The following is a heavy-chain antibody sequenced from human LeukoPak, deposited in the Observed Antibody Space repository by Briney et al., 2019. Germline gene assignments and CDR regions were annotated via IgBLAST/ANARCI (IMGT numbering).Heavy chain of an antibody. D-gene: IGHD6-19*01. J-gene: IGHJ4*02. CDR1: GGSISSYY. Sequence: SETLSLTCTVSGGSISSYYWSWIRQPPGKGLEWIGSIYYSGSTYYNPSLKSRVTISVDTSKNQFSLKLSSVTAADTAVYYCAGPGAWLVRGAYYFGYWGQGTLVTVSS. V-gene: IGHV4-59*05. CDR3: AGPGAWLVRGAYYFGY. CDR2: IYYSGST.